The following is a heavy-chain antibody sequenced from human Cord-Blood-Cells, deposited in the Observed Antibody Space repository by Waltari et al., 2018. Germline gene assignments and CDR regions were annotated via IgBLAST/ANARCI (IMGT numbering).Heavy chain of an antibody. V-gene: IGHV3-23*01. CDR2: ISGSGGST. CDR3: AKGPSYSSSSN. J-gene: IGHJ4*02. CDR1: GFTFSSYA. Sequence: EVQLLESGGDLVQPGGSLRLSCAASGFTFSSYAMSWVRQAPGKGMEWVSGISGSGGSTYYAASVKGRFTISRDNSKTTLYLQMNSLRAEDTAVYYCAKGPSYSSSSNWGQGTLVTVSS. D-gene: IGHD6-6*01.